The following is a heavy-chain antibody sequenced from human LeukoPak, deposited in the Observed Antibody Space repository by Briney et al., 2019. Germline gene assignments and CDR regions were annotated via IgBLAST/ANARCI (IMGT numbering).Heavy chain of an antibody. CDR2: ISGSGGST. CDR1: GFTFSSYA. V-gene: IGHV3-23*01. CDR3: AKGPNYDILTGYSRFLDY. Sequence: GGSLRLSCAASGFTFSSYAMSWVRQAPGKGLEWDSAISGSGGSTYYADSVKGRFTISRDNSKNTLYLQMNSLRAEDTAVYYCAKGPNYDILTGYSRFLDYWGQGTLVTVSS. J-gene: IGHJ4*02. D-gene: IGHD3-9*01.